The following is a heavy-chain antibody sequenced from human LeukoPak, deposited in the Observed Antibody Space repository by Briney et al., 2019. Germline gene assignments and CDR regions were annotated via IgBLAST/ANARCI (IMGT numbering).Heavy chain of an antibody. J-gene: IGHJ4*02. CDR2: ISYDGDNK. V-gene: IGHV3-30*04. CDR1: GFIFNNYA. Sequence: GRSLRLSCAASGFIFNNYAIHWVRQAPGKGLEWVAVISYDGDNKYYADSVKGRFTISRDNSKNTLYLQMNSLRAEDTAVYYCVRAYCGGDCYHLDYWGQGTLVTVSS. CDR3: VRAYCGGDCYHLDY. D-gene: IGHD2-21*02.